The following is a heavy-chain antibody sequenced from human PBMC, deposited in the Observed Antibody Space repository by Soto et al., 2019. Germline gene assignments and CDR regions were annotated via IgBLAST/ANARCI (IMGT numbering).Heavy chain of an antibody. D-gene: IGHD3-22*01. V-gene: IGHV1-69*12. J-gene: IGHJ6*02. CDR3: ARTYHYDSLGKTDFYYGMDV. Sequence: QVQLVQSGAEVKRPGSSVKVSCKASGGNFDNYAITWVRQAPGQGLEWMAGIIPMLDSVNYAENFQDRVTITADESTSTAYMEVSGLRSEDTAVYYCARTYHYDSLGKTDFYYGMDVWGQGTTVTVSS. CDR2: IIPMLDSV. CDR1: GGNFDNYA.